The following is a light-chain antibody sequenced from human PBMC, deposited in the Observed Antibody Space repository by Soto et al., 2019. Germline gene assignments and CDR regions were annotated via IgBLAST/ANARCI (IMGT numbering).Light chain of an antibody. J-gene: IGKJ2*03. CDR3: QQSYYIPRS. Sequence: EIVMTQSPATLSVSPGERATLSCRASQSVSSNLAWYQQKPGQAPRLLIYGASTRATGIPARFSGSGSGTEFTLTISSLQSEDSATYYCQQSYYIPRSFGQGTKLQI. CDR2: GAS. CDR1: QSVSSN. V-gene: IGKV3-15*01.